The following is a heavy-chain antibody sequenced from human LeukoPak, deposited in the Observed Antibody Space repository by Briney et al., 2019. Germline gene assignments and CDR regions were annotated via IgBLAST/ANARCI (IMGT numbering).Heavy chain of an antibody. CDR3: AGDPTVTIEYYYGMDV. J-gene: IGHJ6*02. CDR1: GCTFSSYA. Sequence: SVKVSCKASGCTFSSYAISWVRQAPGQGLEWMGRIIPILGIANYAQKFQGRVTITADKSTSTAYMELSSLRSEDTAVYYCAGDPTVTIEYYYGMDVWGQGTTVTVSS. CDR2: IIPILGIA. V-gene: IGHV1-69*04. D-gene: IGHD4-17*01.